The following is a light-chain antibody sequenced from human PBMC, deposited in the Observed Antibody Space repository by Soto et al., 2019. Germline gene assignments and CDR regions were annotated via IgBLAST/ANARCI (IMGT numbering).Light chain of an antibody. CDR1: QSISSY. CDR2: AAS. Sequence: DIQITQSPSSLSASVGDRVTITCRASQSISSYLNWYQQKPGKAPKLLIYAASSLQSGVPSRFSGSGSGTDCTLTISSLQPEDFSTYYCQQSYSNPITFGQGTRLEIK. J-gene: IGKJ5*01. V-gene: IGKV1-39*01. CDR3: QQSYSNPIT.